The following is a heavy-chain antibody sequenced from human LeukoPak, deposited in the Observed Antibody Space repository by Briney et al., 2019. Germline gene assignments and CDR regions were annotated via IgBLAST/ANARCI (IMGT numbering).Heavy chain of an antibody. CDR1: GFSFSSNY. V-gene: IGHV3-23*01. D-gene: IGHD2-15*01. CDR2: ISGSGGST. Sequence: GWALRLSCAASGFSFSSNYMSWVRQAPAKGVEGVSGISGSGGSTYYEDSLQGRFTISIDNSKNTLYLQMHSLRAEDTGVYYCARVYWSGVSCYNKKAFHIWGEGTMVSVSS. CDR3: ARVYWSGVSCYNKKAFHI. J-gene: IGHJ3*02.